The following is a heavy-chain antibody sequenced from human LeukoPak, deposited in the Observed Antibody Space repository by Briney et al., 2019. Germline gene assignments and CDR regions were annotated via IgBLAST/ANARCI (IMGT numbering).Heavy chain of an antibody. V-gene: IGHV4-59*01. J-gene: IGHJ4*02. D-gene: IGHD6-13*01. CDR1: GGSISSFH. CDR3: AREATSRVVPASAGKDLDF. Sequence: SETLSLTCTVSGGSISSFHWSWIRQPPGKGLEWIGYIYYTGSTNYNPSLMSRVTISVDRSKNQLSLRLSSVTAADTAVYYCAREATSRVVPASAGKDLDFWGPGTLVTVTS. CDR2: IYYTGST.